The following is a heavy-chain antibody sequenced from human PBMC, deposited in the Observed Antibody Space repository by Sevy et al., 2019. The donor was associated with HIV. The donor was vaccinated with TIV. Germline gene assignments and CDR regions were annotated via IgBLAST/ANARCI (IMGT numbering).Heavy chain of an antibody. CDR1: GFIFSSYV. J-gene: IGHJ4*02. CDR3: EAITTAGRDY. CDR2: ISGSGGYT. Sequence: GGSLRLSCAASGFIFSSYVMTWVRQAPGKGLEWVSTISGSGGYTYYAESVKGRFTISRVNSNNILYLQMNSLRAEDTAVYYCEAITTAGRDYWGQGTLVTVSS. V-gene: IGHV3-23*01. D-gene: IGHD6-13*01.